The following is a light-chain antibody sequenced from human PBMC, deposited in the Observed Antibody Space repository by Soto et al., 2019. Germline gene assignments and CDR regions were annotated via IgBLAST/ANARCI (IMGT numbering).Light chain of an antibody. CDR2: DVS. CDR3: CSYAGSNTDV. Sequence: QSVLTQPRSVSGSPGQSVTISCTGTSSDVGGYDYVSWFQQHPGKAPKLMIYDVSKRPSGVPDRFSGSKSGNTASLTISGLQAEDEADYYCCSYAGSNTDVFGSGTKVTVL. V-gene: IGLV2-11*01. CDR1: SSDVGGYDY. J-gene: IGLJ1*01.